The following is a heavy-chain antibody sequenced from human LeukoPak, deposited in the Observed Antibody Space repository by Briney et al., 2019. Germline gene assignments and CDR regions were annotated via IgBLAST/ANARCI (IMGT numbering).Heavy chain of an antibody. CDR1: GGSISSYY. D-gene: IGHD6-13*01. J-gene: IGHJ4*02. CDR3: ARSLYSSSWRTGFDY. V-gene: IGHV4-59*01. CDR2: IYYSGST. Sequence: SETLSLTSTVSGGSISSYYWSWSRHPPGKGLEWIGYIYYSGSTNYNPSLKRQVTISVDTSKNQFSLKLSSVTAADTAVYYCARSLYSSSWRTGFDYWGQGTLVTVSS.